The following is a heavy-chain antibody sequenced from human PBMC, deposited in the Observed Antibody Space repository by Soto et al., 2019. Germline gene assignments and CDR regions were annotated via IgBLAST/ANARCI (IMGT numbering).Heavy chain of an antibody. D-gene: IGHD3-10*01. Sequence: SVKVSCKASGGTFSIYAISWVRQAPGQGLEWMGGIIPIFGTANYAQKFQGRVTITADESTSTAYMELSSLRSEDTAVYYCATGQGSGSLNYYYYYGMDVWGQGTTVTVSS. CDR1: GGTFSIYA. J-gene: IGHJ6*02. CDR2: IIPIFGTA. V-gene: IGHV1-69*13. CDR3: ATGQGSGSLNYYYYYGMDV.